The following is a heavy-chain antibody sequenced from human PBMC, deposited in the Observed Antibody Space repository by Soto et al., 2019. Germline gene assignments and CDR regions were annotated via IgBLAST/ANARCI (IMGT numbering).Heavy chain of an antibody. D-gene: IGHD2-2*02. Sequence: SVKVSCKASGFTFTRSTVQWVRQARGQRLEWIGWLVVGSGNTNYAQRFQERVTITRDMSTSTAYMELSSLRSEDTAVYYCAAQGAIRGYYYGMDVWGQWTTVTVSS. V-gene: IGHV1-58*01. J-gene: IGHJ6*02. CDR1: GFTFTRST. CDR2: LVVGSGNT. CDR3: AAQGAIRGYYYGMDV.